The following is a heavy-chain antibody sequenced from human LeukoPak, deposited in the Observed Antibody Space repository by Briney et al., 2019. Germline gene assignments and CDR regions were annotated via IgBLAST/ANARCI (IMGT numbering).Heavy chain of an antibody. V-gene: IGHV1-2*02. D-gene: IGHD3-9*01. CDR1: GYTFTGYY. J-gene: IGHJ3*02. CDR3: ARSEYYDILTGYHKGAFDI. Sequence: ASVKVSCKASGYTFTGYYMHWVRQAPGQGLEWMGWINPNSGGTNYAQKFQGRVTMTRDTSISTAYMELSRLRSDDTAVYYCARSEYYDILTGYHKGAFDIWVQGTMVTVSS. CDR2: INPNSGGT.